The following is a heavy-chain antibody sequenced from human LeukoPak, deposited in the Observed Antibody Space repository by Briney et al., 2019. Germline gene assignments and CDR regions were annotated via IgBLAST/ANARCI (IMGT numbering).Heavy chain of an antibody. CDR3: ARARSSSWYYDY. J-gene: IGHJ4*02. Sequence: SETLSLTCTVSGGSISSSSYYWGWIRQPPGKGLEWIGSIYYSGSTYYNPSLKSRVTISVDTSKNQFSLKLSSVTAADTAVYYCARARSSSWYYDYWGQGTLVTVSS. D-gene: IGHD6-13*01. CDR1: GGSISSSSYY. V-gene: IGHV4-39*07. CDR2: IYYSGST.